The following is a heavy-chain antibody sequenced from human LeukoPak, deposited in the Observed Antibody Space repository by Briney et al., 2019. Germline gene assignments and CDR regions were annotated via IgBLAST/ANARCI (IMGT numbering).Heavy chain of an antibody. J-gene: IGHJ4*02. CDR2: ISYDGSHK. CDR3: ARDGWDSSGNYFPGLDY. V-gene: IGHV3-30*03. D-gene: IGHD3-22*01. CDR1: GLAFNKYT. Sequence: GGSLRLSCAASGLAFNKYTMNWVRQAPGKGLEWVAVISYDGSHKYYADSVKGRINISRDNSKNTLHLQLNSLRIEDTAVYYCARDGWDSSGNYFPGLDYWGQGVLVTVSP.